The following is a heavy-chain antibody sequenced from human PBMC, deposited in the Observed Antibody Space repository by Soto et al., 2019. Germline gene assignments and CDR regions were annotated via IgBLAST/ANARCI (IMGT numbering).Heavy chain of an antibody. CDR1: GGTFSSYA. D-gene: IGHD3-22*01. V-gene: IGHV1-69*13. CDR2: IIPIFGTA. CDR3: ARGRFQTPNYYDSSGYQTDY. Sequence: ASVKVSCKASGGTFSSYAISWVRQAPGQGLEWMGGIIPIFGTANYAQKFQGRVTITADESTSTAYMELSSLRSEDTAVYYCARGRFQTPNYYDSSGYQTDYWGQGTQVTVSS. J-gene: IGHJ4*02.